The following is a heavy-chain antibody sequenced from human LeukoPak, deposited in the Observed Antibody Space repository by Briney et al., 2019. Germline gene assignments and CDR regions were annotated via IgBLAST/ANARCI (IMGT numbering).Heavy chain of an antibody. CDR1: GFTFNSYA. CDR2: ISGSGGST. D-gene: IGHD3-3*01. V-gene: IGHV3-23*01. Sequence: GASLRLSCAASGFTFNSYAMSWVRQAPGKGLEWVSAISGSGGSTYYADSVKGRFTISRDNSKNTLYLQMNSLRAEDTAVYYCAKGDLFWSGYEGFDPWGQGTLVTVSS. CDR3: AKGDLFWSGYEGFDP. J-gene: IGHJ5*02.